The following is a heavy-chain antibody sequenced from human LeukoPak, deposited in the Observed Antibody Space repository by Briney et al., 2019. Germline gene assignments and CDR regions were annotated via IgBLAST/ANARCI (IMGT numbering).Heavy chain of an antibody. V-gene: IGHV1-69*06. CDR1: GGTFSSYA. Sequence: SVKVSCKAPGGTFSSYAISWVRQAPGQGLEWMGGIIPIFGTANYAQKFQGRVTITADKSTSTAYMELSSLRSEDTAVYYCGKGLAYTYPYSGNMDVWGKGTTVTISS. J-gene: IGHJ6*03. D-gene: IGHD5-18*01. CDR3: GKGLAYTYPYSGNMDV. CDR2: IIPIFGTA.